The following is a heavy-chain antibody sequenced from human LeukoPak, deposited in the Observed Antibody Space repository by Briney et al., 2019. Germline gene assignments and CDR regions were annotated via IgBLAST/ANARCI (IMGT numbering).Heavy chain of an antibody. CDR1: GYTFTSFW. V-gene: IGHV5-51*01. D-gene: IGHD3-16*01. CDR2: IYPGDSDT. Sequence: GEPLKISCKGSGYTFTSFWIGWVRQMPGKGLEWMASIYPGDSDTTYSPSLQGQVTISADKSSSTAYLRLSSLKASDTAIYYCVRGWWSFDYWGQGSLVTVSS. CDR3: VRGWWSFDY. J-gene: IGHJ4*02.